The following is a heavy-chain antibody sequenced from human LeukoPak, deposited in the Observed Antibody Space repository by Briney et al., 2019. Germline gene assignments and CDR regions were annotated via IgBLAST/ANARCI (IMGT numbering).Heavy chain of an antibody. CDR1: GGSISTSNYY. CDR3: ARAPIGYYGSGSLSN. J-gene: IGHJ4*02. Sequence: SETLSLTCTVSGGSISTSNYYWGWIRQPPGKGLEWIGNIFYSGSTYYSPSLKSRVTISLDTSRNQFSLKLNSVTAADTAVYYCARAPIGYYGSGSLSNWGQGTLVTVSS. V-gene: IGHV4-39*07. D-gene: IGHD3-10*01. CDR2: IFYSGST.